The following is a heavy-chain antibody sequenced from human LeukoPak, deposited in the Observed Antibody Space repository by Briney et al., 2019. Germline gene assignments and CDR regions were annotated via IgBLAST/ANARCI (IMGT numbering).Heavy chain of an antibody. D-gene: IGHD3-22*01. CDR3: ARGATMIVVAYYFDY. CDR2: IYYSGST. J-gene: IGHJ4*02. CDR1: GGSISTNSYY. Sequence: SETLSLTCTVSGGSISTNSYYWGWIRQPPGKGLKWIGSIYYSGSTYYNPSLRSRVTISVNTSKNQFSLKLSSVTATDTAVYYCARGATMIVVAYYFDYWGQGTLVTVSS. V-gene: IGHV4-39*01.